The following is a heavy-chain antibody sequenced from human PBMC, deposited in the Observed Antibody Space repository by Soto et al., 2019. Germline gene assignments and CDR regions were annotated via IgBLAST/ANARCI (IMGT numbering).Heavy chain of an antibody. CDR3: AKSSSVAAVRYYFDY. V-gene: IGHV3-30*18. J-gene: IGHJ4*02. Sequence: GGSLRLSCAASGFTFSSYGMHWVRQAPGKGLEWVAVISYDGSNKYYADSVKGRFTISRDNSKNTLYLQMSSLRAEDTAVYYCAKSSSVAAVRYYFDYWGQGTLVTVSS. CDR1: GFTFSSYG. D-gene: IGHD2-15*01. CDR2: ISYDGSNK.